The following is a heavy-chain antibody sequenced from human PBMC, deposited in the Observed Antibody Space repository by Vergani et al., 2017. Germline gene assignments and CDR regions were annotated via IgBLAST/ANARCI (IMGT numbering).Heavy chain of an antibody. V-gene: IGHV1-2*02. CDR3: AREGRGIVVTTNWFDP. J-gene: IGHJ5*02. D-gene: IGHD2-21*01. CDR2: INPNSGGT. Sequence: QVQLVQSGAEVKKPGASVKVSCKASGYTFTGYYMHWVRQAPGQGLEWMGWINPNSGGTNYAQKFQGRVTMTRDTSISTAYMELSRRRSDDTAVYYCAREGRGIVVTTNWFDPWGQGTLVTVSS. CDR1: GYTFTGYY.